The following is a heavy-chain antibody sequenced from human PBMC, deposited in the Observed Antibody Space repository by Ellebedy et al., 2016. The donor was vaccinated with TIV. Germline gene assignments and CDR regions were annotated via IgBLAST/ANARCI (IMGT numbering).Heavy chain of an antibody. D-gene: IGHD6-19*01. CDR3: AREGGWYDATVGVYYYGMDV. Sequence: SETLSLTXTVSGGSISSYYWSWIRQPAGKGLEWIGRIYTSGSTNYNPSLKSRVTMSVDTSKNQFSLKLSSVTAADTAVYYCAREGGWYDATVGVYYYGMDVWGQGTTVTVSS. J-gene: IGHJ6*02. CDR2: IYTSGST. CDR1: GGSISSYY. V-gene: IGHV4-4*07.